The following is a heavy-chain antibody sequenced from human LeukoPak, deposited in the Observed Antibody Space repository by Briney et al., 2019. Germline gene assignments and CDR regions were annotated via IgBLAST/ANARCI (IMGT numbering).Heavy chain of an antibody. D-gene: IGHD2-8*02. CDR3: AKGKSRLLVYYFDY. CDR2: ISGSGGDT. CDR1: GFTFSNFL. V-gene: IGHV3-23*01. Sequence: GGSLRLSCAASGFTFSNFLMTWVRQAPGKGPEWVSAISGSGGDTYYADSVKGRFTISRDNSKNTLYLQMNSLRAEDTAVYYCAKGKSRLLVYYFDYWGQGTLVTVSS. J-gene: IGHJ4*02.